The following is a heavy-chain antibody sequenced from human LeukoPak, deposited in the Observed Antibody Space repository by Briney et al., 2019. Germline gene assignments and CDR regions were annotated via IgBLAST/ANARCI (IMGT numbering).Heavy chain of an antibody. CDR1: GFTFSNVW. V-gene: IGHV3-15*01. CDR3: TTDLPP. J-gene: IGHJ5*02. CDR2: IRSKIDGGTT. Sequence: PGGSLRLSCVASGFTFSNVWMAWVRQPPGKGLEWVGRIRSKIDGGTTDYAAPVKGRITISRDDSKRTLYLQMHSLKVEDTGVYYCTTDLPPWGQGTLVTVSS.